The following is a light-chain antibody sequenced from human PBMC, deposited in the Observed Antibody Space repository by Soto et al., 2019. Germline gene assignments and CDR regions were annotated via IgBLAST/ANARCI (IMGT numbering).Light chain of an antibody. CDR1: SSNIGGNA. CDR2: SNN. V-gene: IGLV1-44*01. CDR3: AAWDDRLNGYV. Sequence: QSVLTQPPSASGTPGQRVTISCSGSSSNIGGNALNWYQQLPGTPPKLLIYSNNQRPSGVPDRFSGSKSGTSASLAISGLQSEDEADYYCAAWDDRLNGYVFGTGTKLTVL. J-gene: IGLJ1*01.